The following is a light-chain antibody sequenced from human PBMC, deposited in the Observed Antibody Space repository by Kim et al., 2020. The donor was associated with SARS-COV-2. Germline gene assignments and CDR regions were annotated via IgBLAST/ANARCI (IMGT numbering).Light chain of an antibody. CDR3: QQSYSTPLT. Sequence: ASVGDRVTITGRASQSISSYLNWYQQIPGKAPKLLIYAASSLQSGVPSRFSGSGSGTDFTLTISSLQPEDFATYYCQQSYSTPLTFGGGTKVDIK. CDR2: AAS. J-gene: IGKJ4*01. V-gene: IGKV1-39*01. CDR1: QSISSY.